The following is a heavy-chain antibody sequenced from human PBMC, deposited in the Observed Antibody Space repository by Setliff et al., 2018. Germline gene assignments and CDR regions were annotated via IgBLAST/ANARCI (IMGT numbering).Heavy chain of an antibody. CDR1: GGSISSSGYY. Sequence: PSETLSLTCTVSGGSISSSGYYWSWIRQPPGKGLEWIGNIYYSGRTYYNPSLKSRVTISVDTSKNQFSLKLTSVTAADTAVYYCAKITGMVGATPYYFDYWGQGTLVTVSS. V-gene: IGHV4-39*01. D-gene: IGHD1-26*01. J-gene: IGHJ4*02. CDR3: AKITGMVGATPYYFDY. CDR2: IYYSGRT.